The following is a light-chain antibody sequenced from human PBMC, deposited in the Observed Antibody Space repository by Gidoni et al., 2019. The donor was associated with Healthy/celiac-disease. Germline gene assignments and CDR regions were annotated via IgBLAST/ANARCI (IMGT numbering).Light chain of an antibody. CDR2: AAS. J-gene: IGKJ2*01. V-gene: IGKV1-9*01. Sequence: DIQLTQSPSFLSASVGDRVTITCRASQGISSYLAWYQQKPGKAPKLLIYAASTLQSGVPSRFSGSRSGTEFTLTISSLQPEDFATYYCQQLNSYPPMYTFGQGTKLEIK. CDR1: QGISSY. CDR3: QQLNSYPPMYT.